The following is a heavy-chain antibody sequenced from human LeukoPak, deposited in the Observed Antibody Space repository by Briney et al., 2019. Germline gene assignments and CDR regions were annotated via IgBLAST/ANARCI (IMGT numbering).Heavy chain of an antibody. D-gene: IGHD6-13*01. CDR3: ARVYSSSWDGYLDY. V-gene: IGHV3-21*01. CDR1: GFTFSSYS. Sequence: GGSLRLSCAASGFTFSSYSMNWVRQAPGKGLEWVSSISSSSSYIYYADSVEGRFTISRDNAKNSLYLQMNSLRAEDTAVYYCARVYSSSWDGYLDYWGQGTLVTVSS. J-gene: IGHJ4*02. CDR2: ISSSSSYI.